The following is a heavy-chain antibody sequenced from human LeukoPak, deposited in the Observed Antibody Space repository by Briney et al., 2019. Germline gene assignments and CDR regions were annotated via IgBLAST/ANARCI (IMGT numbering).Heavy chain of an antibody. CDR3: ARGAIMVSFDY. CDR1: GGSISSGGYY. Sequence: SETLSLTCTVSGGSISSGGYYWSWIRQHPGKGLEWIGYIYYSGSTYYNPSLKSRVTISVDTSKNQFSLKLSSVTAADTAVCYCARGAIMVSFDYWGQGTLVTVSS. J-gene: IGHJ4*02. V-gene: IGHV4-31*03. CDR2: IYYSGST. D-gene: IGHD2-8*01.